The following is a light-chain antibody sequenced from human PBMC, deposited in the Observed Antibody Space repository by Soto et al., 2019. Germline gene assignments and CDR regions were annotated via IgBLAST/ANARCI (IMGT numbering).Light chain of an antibody. J-gene: IGKJ1*01. CDR2: AAY. CDR1: RGISNY. CDR3: QQYGNSPRWT. V-gene: IGKV1-27*01. Sequence: IQSNESPASLTITVGDRVTITCRERRGISNYLAWYQQKPGKVHKLLIYAAYTLQSGVPSRFSGSGSGTDFTLTISSLQPEDFAVYYCQQYGNSPRWTSAQ.